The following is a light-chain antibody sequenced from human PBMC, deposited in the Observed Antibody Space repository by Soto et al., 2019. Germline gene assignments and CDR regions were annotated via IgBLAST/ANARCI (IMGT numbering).Light chain of an antibody. CDR1: QSVSSN. CDR3: QQYNNWPLT. Sequence: EIVMTQSPATLSVSPGARDPLSCRASQSVSSNLAWYQQKPGQAPRLLIYGASTRATGIPARFSGSGSGTEFTLTISSLQSEDFAVYYCQQYNNWPLTFGGGTKVDI. V-gene: IGKV3-15*01. CDR2: GAS. J-gene: IGKJ4*01.